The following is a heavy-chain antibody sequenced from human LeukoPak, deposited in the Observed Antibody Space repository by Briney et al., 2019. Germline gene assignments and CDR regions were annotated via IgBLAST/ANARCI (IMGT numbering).Heavy chain of an antibody. CDR1: GFTFDDYA. CDR2: ISWNSGSI. Sequence: GGSLRLSCAASGFTFDDYAMHWVRQAPGKGLEWVSGISWNSGSIGYADSVKGRFTISRDNAKNSLYLQMNSLRAEDTAVYYCARGYCSSTSCYFYYYYMDVWGKGTTVTISS. CDR3: ARGYCSSTSCYFYYYYMDV. D-gene: IGHD2-2*01. J-gene: IGHJ6*03. V-gene: IGHV3-9*01.